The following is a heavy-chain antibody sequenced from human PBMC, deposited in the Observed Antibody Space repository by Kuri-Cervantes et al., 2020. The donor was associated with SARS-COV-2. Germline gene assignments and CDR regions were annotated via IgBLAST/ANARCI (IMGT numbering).Heavy chain of an antibody. D-gene: IGHD6-6*01. J-gene: IGHJ3*02. CDR1: GESVSSNSAA. Sequence: LRLSCAISGESVSSNSAAWDWIRQSPSRGLEWLGRTYYNSQWYTDYSPSVKSRIIIRSDTSKNHVSLQLNSVTPEDTAVYYCAREQISRIVLQSGTFAIWGQGTMVTVSS. CDR3: AREQISRIVLQSGTFAI. CDR2: TYYNSQWYT. V-gene: IGHV6-1*01.